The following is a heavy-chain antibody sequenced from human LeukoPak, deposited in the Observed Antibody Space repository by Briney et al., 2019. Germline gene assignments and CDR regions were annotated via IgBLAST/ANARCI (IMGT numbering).Heavy chain of an antibody. CDR1: VFTFSSYW. Sequence: QPGGSLRLSCAASVFTFSSYWMHWVRQAPGKGLVWVSHINNDGSSTSYADSVKGRFTISRDNAKNTLYLQMNSLRTEDTAVYYCACYGIAPPYWGQGTLVTVSS. V-gene: IGHV3-74*01. CDR2: INNDGSST. CDR3: ACYGIAPPY. J-gene: IGHJ4*02. D-gene: IGHD2-15*01.